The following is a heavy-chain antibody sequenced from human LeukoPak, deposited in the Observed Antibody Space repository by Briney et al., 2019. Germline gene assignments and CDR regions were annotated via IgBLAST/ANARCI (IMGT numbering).Heavy chain of an antibody. Sequence: GRSLRLSCAASGFTFDDYAMHWVRQAPGKGLEWVSGISWNSGSIGYADSVKGRFTISRDNAKNSLYLQMNSLRAEDTAVYYCNYDFWSGWGQGTLVTVSS. CDR2: ISWNSGSI. D-gene: IGHD3-3*01. CDR3: NYDFWSG. V-gene: IGHV3-9*01. CDR1: GFTFDDYA. J-gene: IGHJ4*02.